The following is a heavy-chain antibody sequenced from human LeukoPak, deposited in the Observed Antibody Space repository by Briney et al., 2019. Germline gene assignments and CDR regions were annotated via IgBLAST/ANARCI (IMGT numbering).Heavy chain of an antibody. D-gene: IGHD1-26*01. CDR3: AKQSSRRELLLDY. Sequence: GGSLRLSCAASGFTFSSYWMHWVRQAPGKGLVWVSRINSDGSSTSYADSVKGRFTISRDNAKNTLYLQMNSLRAEDTAVYYCAKQSSRRELLLDYWGQGTLVTVSS. V-gene: IGHV3-74*01. CDR2: INSDGSST. J-gene: IGHJ4*02. CDR1: GFTFSSYW.